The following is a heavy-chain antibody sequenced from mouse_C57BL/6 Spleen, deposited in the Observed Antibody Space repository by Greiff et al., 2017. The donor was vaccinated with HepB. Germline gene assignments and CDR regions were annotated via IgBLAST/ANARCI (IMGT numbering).Heavy chain of an antibody. D-gene: IGHD1-1*01. Sequence: QVQLKQSGAELVKPGASVKISCKASGYAFSSYWMNWVKQRPGKGLVWIGQIYPGDGDTKYNGKFKGKATLTADKSSSTAYMQLSSLTSEDSAVYFCARRAYGSSYYFDYWGQGTTLTVSS. J-gene: IGHJ2*01. CDR2: IYPGDGDT. CDR3: ARRAYGSSYYFDY. CDR1: GYAFSSYW. V-gene: IGHV1-80*01.